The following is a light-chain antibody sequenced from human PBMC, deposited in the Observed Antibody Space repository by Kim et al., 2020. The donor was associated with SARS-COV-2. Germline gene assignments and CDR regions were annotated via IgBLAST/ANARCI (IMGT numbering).Light chain of an antibody. Sequence: QAVVTQEPSLTVSPGGTVTLTCGSSTGAVTSGLYSYWFQQKPGQAPRTLIYDTSNKHSWTPARFAGSLLGGKAALTLSGAQPEDEADYYCMFSYSGVRVFGGGTQLTVL. CDR1: TGAVTSGLY. CDR2: DTS. J-gene: IGLJ2*01. CDR3: MFSYSGVRV. V-gene: IGLV7-46*01.